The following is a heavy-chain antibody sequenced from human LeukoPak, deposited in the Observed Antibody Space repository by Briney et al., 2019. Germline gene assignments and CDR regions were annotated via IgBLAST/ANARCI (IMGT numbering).Heavy chain of an antibody. D-gene: IGHD5-12*01. CDR2: ISSSSSYI. V-gene: IGHV3-21*01. CDR3: ARVRLTGGYVGDY. CDR1: GFTFSSYS. J-gene: IGHJ4*02. Sequence: GESPRLSSAASGFTFSSYSMNWVRQAPGKGLEWVSSISSSSSYIYYADSVKGRFTISRDNAKNSLYLQMNSLRAEDTAVYYCARVRLTGGYVGDYWGQGTLVTVSS.